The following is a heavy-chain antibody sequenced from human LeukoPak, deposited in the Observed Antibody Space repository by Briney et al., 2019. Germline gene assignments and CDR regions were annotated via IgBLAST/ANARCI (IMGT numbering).Heavy chain of an antibody. Sequence: GSLLLSCEASGYTFSNYYMYWVRQAPGQGLEWVSFINSSSGYRYYAGTMKGRFTISRDNAKNSLYLQMDSLRAEDTAVYYCASYYNGSRSYLDYWGQGTLVTVSS. V-gene: IGHV3-21*01. CDR3: ASYYNGSRSYLDY. CDR2: INSSSGYR. CDR1: GYTFSNYY. D-gene: IGHD3-10*01. J-gene: IGHJ4*02.